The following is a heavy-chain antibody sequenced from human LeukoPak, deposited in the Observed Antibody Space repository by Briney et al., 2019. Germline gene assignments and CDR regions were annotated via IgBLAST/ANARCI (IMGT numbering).Heavy chain of an antibody. CDR1: GFTFSRHG. D-gene: IGHD3-3*01. Sequence: GGSLRLSCAPSGFTFSRHGMHWVRQAPGKGLEWVAIISNDGSRKYYAHSVEGRFTISRDNSKDTLYLQMDSLRAEDTAVYYCARDRAWNYFDYWGQGTLVTVSS. CDR3: ARDRAWNYFDY. V-gene: IGHV3-30*03. CDR2: ISNDGSRK. J-gene: IGHJ4*02.